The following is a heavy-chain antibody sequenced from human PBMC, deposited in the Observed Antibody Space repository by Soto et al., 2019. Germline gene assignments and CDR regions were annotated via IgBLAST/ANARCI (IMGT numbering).Heavy chain of an antibody. CDR2: IHDTATT. D-gene: IGHD3-3*01. Sequence: QVQLQESGPGLVKPSQTLSLTCTVSGGSISSDDYYWSWIRQPPGKGLEWIGDIHDTATTSYSPSLKSRLTLSLATSKNQFSLTLRSVTAADTAVYFCASQYYDFSSGALDFWGQGILVTVSS. J-gene: IGHJ4*02. CDR3: ASQYYDFSSGALDF. CDR1: GGSISSDDYY. V-gene: IGHV4-30-4*01.